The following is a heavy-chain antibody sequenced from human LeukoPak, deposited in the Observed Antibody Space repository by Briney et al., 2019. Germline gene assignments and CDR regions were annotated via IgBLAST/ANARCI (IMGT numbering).Heavy chain of an antibody. J-gene: IGHJ3*02. CDR3: ATENKRGYSYGSPTDAFVI. CDR2: ISSSSSYI. V-gene: IGHV3-21*01. Sequence: PGGSLRLSCAASGFTFSSYWMHWVRQAPGKGLEWVSSISSSSSYIYYADSVKGRFTISRDNAKKSLYLEMNSLRAEDTAVYYCATENKRGYSYGSPTDAFVIWGQGTMVTVSS. CDR1: GFTFSSYW. D-gene: IGHD5-18*01.